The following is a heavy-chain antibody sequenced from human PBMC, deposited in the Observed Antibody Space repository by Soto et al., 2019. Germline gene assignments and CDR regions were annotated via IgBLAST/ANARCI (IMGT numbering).Heavy chain of an antibody. CDR1: GFTFDDYA. CDR2: ISWNSGSI. J-gene: IGHJ5*02. Sequence: GGSLRLSCAASGFTFDDYAMHWVRQAPGKGLEWVSGISWNSGSIGYADSVKGRFTISRDNAKNSLYLQMNSLRAEDTALYYCAKDQVGGSVPAAMFWFDPWGQGTLVTVSS. D-gene: IGHD2-2*01. CDR3: AKDQVGGSVPAAMFWFDP. V-gene: IGHV3-9*01.